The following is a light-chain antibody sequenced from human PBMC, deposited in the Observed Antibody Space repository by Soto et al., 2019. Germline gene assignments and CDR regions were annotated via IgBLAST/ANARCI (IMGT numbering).Light chain of an antibody. CDR1: LRISKY. CDR3: QQSHSTPLT. V-gene: IGKV1-39*01. Sequence: DIKLTQSPSSLSASVGDRVTITCRASLRISKYLNWYQQKPGKAPKLLIYGASTLQSGVPSRFSGSGSGTDFTFTITNLQPEDSATYFCQQSHSTPLTFGGGTKLEI. J-gene: IGKJ4*01. CDR2: GAS.